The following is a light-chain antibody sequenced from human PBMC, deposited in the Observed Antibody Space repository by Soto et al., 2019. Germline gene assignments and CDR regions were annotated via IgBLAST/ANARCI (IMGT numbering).Light chain of an antibody. Sequence: DIQMTQSPSSLSASVGDRVNITCRASQSISSYLNWYQQKPGKAPKLLIYAASSLQSGVPSRFSGSGSGTDFTLTISSLQPEDFATYYCQQSYSTPPQFTFGPGTKVDIK. V-gene: IGKV1-39*01. J-gene: IGKJ3*01. CDR3: QQSYSTPPQFT. CDR1: QSISSY. CDR2: AAS.